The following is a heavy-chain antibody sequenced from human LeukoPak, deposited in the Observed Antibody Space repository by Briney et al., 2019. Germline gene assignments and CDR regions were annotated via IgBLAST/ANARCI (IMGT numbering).Heavy chain of an antibody. Sequence: GGSLRLSCVASGFPVSVNYMSWVRQAPGKGLEWVSVLYSSGGTNYADSVKGRFTISRDNSKNTLYLQMNSLRAEDTAVYYCAKDISSGGGDAFDIWGQGTMVTVSS. CDR1: GFPVSVNY. CDR3: AKDISSGGGDAFDI. D-gene: IGHD2-15*01. J-gene: IGHJ3*02. CDR2: LYSSGGT. V-gene: IGHV3-53*01.